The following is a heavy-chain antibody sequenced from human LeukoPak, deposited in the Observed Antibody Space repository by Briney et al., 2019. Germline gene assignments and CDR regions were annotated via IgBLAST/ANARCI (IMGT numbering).Heavy chain of an antibody. Sequence: PGGPLRFSCEAPGFPSISYAMHWSRQAPGKGLEYVSAISSNGGSTYYANSVKGRFTISRDNSKNTLYLQMGSLRAEDMAVYYCASLYNLWGRGTLVTVSS. CDR2: ISSNGGST. J-gene: IGHJ2*01. CDR3: ASLYNL. V-gene: IGHV3-64*01. CDR1: GFPSISYA. D-gene: IGHD1-14*01.